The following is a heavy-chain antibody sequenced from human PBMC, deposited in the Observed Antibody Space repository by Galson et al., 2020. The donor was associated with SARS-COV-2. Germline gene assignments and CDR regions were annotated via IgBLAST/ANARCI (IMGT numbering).Heavy chain of an antibody. CDR3: AADPGRDCNPFDV. Sequence: SVKVSCKTSEITFATSDIQRLRQAPGHRPEWIGCIAVGSGNTKYAQKFEHRVTITRDMSTSTVYMYLSSLRPEDAAVYYCAADPGRDCNPFDVWGQGTMVTVSS. V-gene: IGHV1-58*02. J-gene: IGHJ3*01. CDR1: EITFATSD. D-gene: IGHD2-21*02. CDR2: IAVGSGNT.